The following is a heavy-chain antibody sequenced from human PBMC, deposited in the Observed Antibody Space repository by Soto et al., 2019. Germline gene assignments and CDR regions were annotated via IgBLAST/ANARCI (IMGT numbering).Heavy chain of an antibody. J-gene: IGHJ4*02. CDR1: GFTFSSYW. CDR2: INGDGSTT. Sequence: EVQLVESGGALVQPGGSLRLSCAASGFTFSSYWMHWVLQAPGKGMVWVSRINGDGSTTTYADSVKGRFIISRDNAKNMLYLQMNSLTAEDTAVYYCARPRYDGSGTPFDHWGQGTLVTVSS. D-gene: IGHD3-22*01. V-gene: IGHV3-74*01. CDR3: ARPRYDGSGTPFDH.